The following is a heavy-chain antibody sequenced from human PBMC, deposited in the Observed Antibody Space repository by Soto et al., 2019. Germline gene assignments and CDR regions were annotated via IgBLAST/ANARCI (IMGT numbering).Heavy chain of an antibody. D-gene: IGHD1-1*01. V-gene: IGHV3-23*01. Sequence: VHLLESGGALVQPGGSLRLSCVASGFTFRSFHMSWVRQAPVRGLEWVSGISDSGARTDYADSVKGRFTISRDNSKSTLYLQMNALRSEDTAVYCCAKREREDNWGQGTLVTVSS. CDR1: GFTFRSFH. CDR3: AKREREDN. CDR2: ISDSGART. J-gene: IGHJ4*02.